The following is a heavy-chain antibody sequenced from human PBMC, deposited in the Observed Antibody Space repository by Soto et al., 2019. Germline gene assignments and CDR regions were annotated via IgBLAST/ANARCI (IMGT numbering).Heavy chain of an antibody. D-gene: IGHD6-13*01. CDR2: ISGSGGST. J-gene: IGHJ4*02. CDR1: GFTFSSYA. V-gene: IGHV3-23*01. CDR3: AKQTPFPKQQLANLEYFDY. Sequence: GGSLRLSCAASGFTFSSYAMSWVRQAPGKGLERVSAISGSGGSTYYADSVKGRFTISRDNSKNPLYLQMNSLRAEDTAVYYCAKQTPFPKQQLANLEYFDYWGQGTLVTVSS.